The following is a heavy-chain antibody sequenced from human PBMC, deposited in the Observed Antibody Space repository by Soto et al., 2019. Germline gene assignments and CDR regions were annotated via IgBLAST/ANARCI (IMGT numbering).Heavy chain of an antibody. J-gene: IGHJ4*02. V-gene: IGHV3-33*01. Sequence: QVHLVESGGGVVQPGRSLRLSCAASGFTFSTYGFHWVRQAPGKGLERVAFIWDDGSIEYYADSVKGRFTISRDNLKNTLYLQMNSLRAEDTAMYYCARVSGSGTYEGIDYWGQGTLVNVSS. CDR1: GFTFSTYG. D-gene: IGHD1-26*01. CDR2: IWDDGSIE. CDR3: ARVSGSGTYEGIDY.